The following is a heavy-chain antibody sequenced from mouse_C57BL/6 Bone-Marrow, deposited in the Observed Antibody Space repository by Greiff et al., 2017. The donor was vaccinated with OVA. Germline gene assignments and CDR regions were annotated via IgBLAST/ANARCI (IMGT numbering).Heavy chain of an antibody. CDR3: ARGGGLLFAY. D-gene: IGHD2-3*01. CDR1: GYTFTSYG. Sequence: QVHVKQSGAELARPGASVKLSCKASGYTFTSYGISWVKQRTGQGLEWIGEIYPRSGNTYYNEKFKGKATLTADKSSSTAYMELRSLTSEDSAVYFCARGGGLLFAYWGQGTLVTVSA. CDR2: IYPRSGNT. J-gene: IGHJ3*01. V-gene: IGHV1-81*01.